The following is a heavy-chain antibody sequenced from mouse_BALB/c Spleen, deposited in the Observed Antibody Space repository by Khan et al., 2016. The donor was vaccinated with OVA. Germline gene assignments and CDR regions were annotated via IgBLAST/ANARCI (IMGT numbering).Heavy chain of an antibody. CDR1: GYTFINYW. J-gene: IGHJ2*01. CDR3: ARRGLRWDFDY. D-gene: IGHD1-1*02. V-gene: IGHV1-7*01. CDR2: INPSTGYT. Sequence: QIQLVQSGAELAKPGASVKMSCKASGYTFINYWILWVKQRPGQGLEWIGYINPSTGYTEYNQNFKDKATLTADNSSSTAYMQLSSLKTEDSAVYYCARRGLRWDFDYWGQGTTLTGSS.